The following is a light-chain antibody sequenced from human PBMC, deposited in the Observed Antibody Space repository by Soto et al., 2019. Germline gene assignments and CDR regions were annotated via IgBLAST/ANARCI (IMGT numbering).Light chain of an antibody. J-gene: IGKJ4*01. Sequence: QSASVGDRVTITCRASQSISSWLAWYQQKPGKAPKLLIYDASSLESGVPSRFSGSGSGTEFTLTISSLQPDDFATYYCQQYNSYPLTFGGGTKVDIK. V-gene: IGKV1-5*01. CDR1: QSISSW. CDR2: DAS. CDR3: QQYNSYPLT.